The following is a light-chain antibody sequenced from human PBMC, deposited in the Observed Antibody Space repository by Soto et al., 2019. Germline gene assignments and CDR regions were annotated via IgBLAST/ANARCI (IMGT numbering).Light chain of an antibody. CDR3: QQYFITPFT. CDR2: SSS. Sequence: DIVMTQSPDSLAVSLGERATINCKSSQSVFSSSYNKNYLAWYQQKPGQSPKLLIFSSSTRESGVPDRFSGSGSGTEFTLTISSLQAEDVAVYYCQQYFITPFTFGPGTKVDI. J-gene: IGKJ3*01. CDR1: QSVFSSSYNKNY. V-gene: IGKV4-1*01.